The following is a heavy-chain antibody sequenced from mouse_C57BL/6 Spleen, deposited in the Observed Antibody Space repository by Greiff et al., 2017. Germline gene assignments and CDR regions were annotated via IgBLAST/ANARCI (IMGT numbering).Heavy chain of an antibody. J-gene: IGHJ1*03. V-gene: IGHV1-39*01. D-gene: IGHD2-1*01. CDR2: INPNYGTT. CDR3: SRSDYCNYVWYFDV. Sequence: EVKLMESGPELVKPGASVKISCKASGYSFTDYNMNWVKQSNGKSLEWIGVINPNYGTTSYNQKFKGKATLTVDQSSSTAYMQLNSLTSEDSSVYYCSRSDYCNYVWYFDVWGTGTTVTVSS. CDR1: GYSFTDYN.